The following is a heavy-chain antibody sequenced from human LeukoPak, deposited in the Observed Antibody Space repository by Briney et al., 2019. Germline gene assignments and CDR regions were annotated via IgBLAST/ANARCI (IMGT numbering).Heavy chain of an antibody. CDR3: ARDRGRAQLDGHREFDY. D-gene: IGHD6-6*01. CDR1: GFTFSSYA. V-gene: IGHV3-30*04. J-gene: IGHJ4*02. Sequence: GGSLRLSYAASGFTFSSYAMHWVRQAPGKGLEWVAVISYDGSNKYYADSVKGRFTISRDNSKNTLYLQMNSLRAEDTAVYYCARDRGRAQLDGHREFDYWGQGTLVTVSS. CDR2: ISYDGSNK.